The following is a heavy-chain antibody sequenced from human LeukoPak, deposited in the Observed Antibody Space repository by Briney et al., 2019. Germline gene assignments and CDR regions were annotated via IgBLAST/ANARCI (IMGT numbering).Heavy chain of an antibody. Sequence: SETLSLTCTVSGGSISSYYWSWIRQPAGRGLEWIGRIYNGGSTNYNPSLKSRVTISLDTSKNQFSLKLTSMTAADTAVYYCARGPHCSGGSCYSVSDYWGQGTLVTVSS. CDR3: ARGPHCSGGSCYSVSDY. V-gene: IGHV4-4*07. J-gene: IGHJ4*02. CDR2: IYNGGST. CDR1: GGSISSYY. D-gene: IGHD2-15*01.